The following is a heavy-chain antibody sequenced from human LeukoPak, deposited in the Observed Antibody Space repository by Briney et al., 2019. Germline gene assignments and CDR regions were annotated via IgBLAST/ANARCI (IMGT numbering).Heavy chain of an antibody. D-gene: IGHD5-24*01. CDR1: AFTFSTYW. CDR2: IKQDGSEK. V-gene: IGHV3-7*01. J-gene: IGHJ4*02. CDR3: ARDRGNGYRDY. Sequence: GGSMRLSCEAYAFTFSTYWMSWVRQPPGKGLEWVANIKQDGSEKYYMDSVKGRFTISRDNAKNSLYLQMNSLRAEDTAVYYCARDRGNGYRDYWGQGTLVTVSS.